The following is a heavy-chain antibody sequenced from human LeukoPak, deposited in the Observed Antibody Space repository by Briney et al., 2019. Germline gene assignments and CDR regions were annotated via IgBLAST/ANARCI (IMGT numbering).Heavy chain of an antibody. J-gene: IGHJ5*02. V-gene: IGHV1-69*02. CDR3: ASENGDYSGHWFDP. CDR1: GGTFSSYT. CDR2: IIPILGIA. Sequence: SVKVSCKASGGTFSSYTISWVRQAPGHGLEWMGRIIPILGIANYAQKFQGRVTITADKSTSTAYMELSSLRSEDTAVYYCASENGDYSGHWFDPWGQGTLATVSS. D-gene: IGHD4-17*01.